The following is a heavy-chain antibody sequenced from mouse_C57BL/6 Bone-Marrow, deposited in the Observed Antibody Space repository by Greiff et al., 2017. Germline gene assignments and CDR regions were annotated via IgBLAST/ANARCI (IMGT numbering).Heavy chain of an antibody. CDR3: ARGLLRSPCAVDY. D-gene: IGHD1-1*01. Sequence: QVQLQQPGAELVRPGTSVKLSCKASGYTFTSYWMHWVKQRPGQGLEWIGVIDPSDSYTNYNQKFKGKATLTVDKSSSTSYMQLSSLTSEVSAVYDCARGLLRSPCAVDYWGQGTSVTVSS. V-gene: IGHV1-59*01. CDR2: IDPSDSYT. J-gene: IGHJ4*01. CDR1: GYTFTSYW.